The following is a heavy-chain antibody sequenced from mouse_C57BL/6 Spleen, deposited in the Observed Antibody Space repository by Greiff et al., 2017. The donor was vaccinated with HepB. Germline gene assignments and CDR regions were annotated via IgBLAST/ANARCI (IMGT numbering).Heavy chain of an antibody. Sequence: VQLQQSGPELVKPGASVKISCKASGYTFTDYYMNWVKQSHGKSLEWIGDINPNNGGTSYNQKFKGKATLTVDKSSSTAYMELRSLTSEDSAVYCCARGGAVDFDYWGQGTTLTVSS. D-gene: IGHD3-3*01. CDR1: GYTFTDYY. CDR3: ARGGAVDFDY. J-gene: IGHJ2*01. V-gene: IGHV1-26*01. CDR2: INPNNGGT.